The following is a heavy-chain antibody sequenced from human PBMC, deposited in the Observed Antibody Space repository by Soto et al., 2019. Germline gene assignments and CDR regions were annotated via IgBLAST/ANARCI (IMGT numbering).Heavy chain of an antibody. CDR2: ISGGGGST. J-gene: IGHJ4*02. CDR1: GFTFSYYA. D-gene: IGHD6-6*01. Sequence: EVQLLESGGGLVEPGGSLRLSCAASGFTFSYYAMNWVRQAPGKGLEWVSGISGGGGSTYYADSVKGRFTISRDVSKNTLFLQMNSLRAEDTAVYYCAKGAQYSSSSYNSGYFDYWGQGTLVTVSS. V-gene: IGHV3-23*01. CDR3: AKGAQYSSSSYNSGYFDY.